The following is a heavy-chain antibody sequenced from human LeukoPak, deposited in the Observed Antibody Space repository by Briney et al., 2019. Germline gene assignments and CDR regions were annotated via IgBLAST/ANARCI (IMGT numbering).Heavy chain of an antibody. D-gene: IGHD3-10*01. Sequence: PSETLSLTCAVYGGSFSGYYWSWIRQPPGKGLEWIGEINHSGGTNYNPSLKSRVTISVDTSKNQFSLKLSSVTAADTAVYYCARHSGYMDVWGKGTTVTISS. J-gene: IGHJ6*03. CDR2: INHSGGT. V-gene: IGHV4-34*01. CDR3: ARHSGYMDV. CDR1: GGSFSGYY.